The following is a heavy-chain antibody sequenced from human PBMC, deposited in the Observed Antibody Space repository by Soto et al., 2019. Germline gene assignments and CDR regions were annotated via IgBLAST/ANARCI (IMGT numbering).Heavy chain of an antibody. CDR2: IYPGDSDT. V-gene: IGHV5-51*01. J-gene: IGHJ5*02. D-gene: IGHD4-17*01. CDR3: ARSGRSGLRWLDFFDP. Sequence: GESLKISCKASGYTFTNYWIVWVRQVPGKGLEWMGLIYPGDSDTRYNPSFQGQVTISADKSTSAAYLQWNSLMASDTAIYYCARSGRSGLRWLDFFDPWGQGALVTVSS. CDR1: GYTFTNYW.